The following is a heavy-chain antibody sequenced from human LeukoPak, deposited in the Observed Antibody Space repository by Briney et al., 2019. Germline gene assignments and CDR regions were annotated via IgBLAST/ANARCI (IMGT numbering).Heavy chain of an antibody. J-gene: IGHJ4*02. D-gene: IGHD5-12*01. CDR2: SNADGSGI. CDR1: GFTFTSYW. V-gene: IGHV3-74*01. Sequence: GGSLRLSCAASGFTFTSYWMHWVRQAPGKGLVWVARSNADGSGISYADSVKGRFTISRDNAKNTLYLQMNSLRVEDTAVYYCASIVVTTIKGGFDYWGQGTLVTVSS. CDR3: ASIVVTTIKGGFDY.